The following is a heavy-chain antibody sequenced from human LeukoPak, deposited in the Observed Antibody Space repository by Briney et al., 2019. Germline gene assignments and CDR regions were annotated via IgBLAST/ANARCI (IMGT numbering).Heavy chain of an antibody. CDR1: GFTVSYNY. D-gene: IGHD4-11*01. CDR2: ISSSSSYI. Sequence: GGSLRLSCAVSGFTVSYNYMNWVRQAPGKGLEWVSSISSSSSYIYYADSVKGRFTISRDNAKNSLYLQMNSLRAEDTAVYYCAKGSRSNSPLNWFDPWGLGTLVTVSS. J-gene: IGHJ5*02. V-gene: IGHV3-21*01. CDR3: AKGSRSNSPLNWFDP.